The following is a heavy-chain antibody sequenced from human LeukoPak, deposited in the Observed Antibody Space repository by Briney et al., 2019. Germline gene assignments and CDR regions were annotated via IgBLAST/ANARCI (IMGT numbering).Heavy chain of an antibody. CDR3: AKDAYYDILTGSIDI. Sequence: GGSLRLSCAASGFTFDDYAMHWVRHAPGKGLEWVSGISWNSGSIGYADSVKGRFTISRDNAKNSLYLQMNSLRAEDTALYYCAKDAYYDILTGSIDIWGQGTMVTVSS. V-gene: IGHV3-9*01. CDR1: GFTFDDYA. CDR2: ISWNSGSI. J-gene: IGHJ3*02. D-gene: IGHD3-9*01.